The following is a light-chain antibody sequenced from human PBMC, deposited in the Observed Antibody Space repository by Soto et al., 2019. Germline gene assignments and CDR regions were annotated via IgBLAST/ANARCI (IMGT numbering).Light chain of an antibody. V-gene: IGKV3-20*01. CDR1: LSVSSSY. CDR2: GAS. CDR3: QQYDSSPLT. J-gene: IGKJ4*01. Sequence: EIVLTQSPGTLSLSPGEKATLSCRASLSVSSSYLAWYQQKPGQAPRLLIYGASIRATGIPDRFSGSGSGTDFTLTISRLEPEDFAVYYCQQYDSSPLTFGGGTKVEIK.